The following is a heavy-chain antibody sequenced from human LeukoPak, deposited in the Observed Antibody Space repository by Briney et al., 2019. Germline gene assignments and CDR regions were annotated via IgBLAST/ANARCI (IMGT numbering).Heavy chain of an antibody. CDR1: GGTFSSYA. D-gene: IGHD3-10*01. CDR3: ARVGDGSGSYDY. J-gene: IGHJ4*02. CDR2: IIPIFGTA. Sequence: GASVKVSCKASGGTFSSYAISGVRQAPGQGLEWMGGIIPIFGTANYAQKFQGRVTITADESTSTAYMELSSLRSEDTAVYYCARVGDGSGSYDYWGQGTLVTVSS. V-gene: IGHV1-69*01.